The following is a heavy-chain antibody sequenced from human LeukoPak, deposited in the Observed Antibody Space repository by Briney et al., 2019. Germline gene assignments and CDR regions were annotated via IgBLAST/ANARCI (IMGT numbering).Heavy chain of an antibody. V-gene: IGHV3-23*01. J-gene: IGHJ4*02. CDR1: GFTFSSYV. CDR3: ATRGTTATKYFEH. CDR2: ITSEGST. Sequence: GGSLRLSCAASGFTFSSYVMSWVHQAPGKGLEWVSTITSEGSTYYADSVKGRFTISRDNSKNMLHLQMKSLRAEDTAVYYCATRGTTATKYFEHWGRGTLVTVYS. D-gene: IGHD1-1*01.